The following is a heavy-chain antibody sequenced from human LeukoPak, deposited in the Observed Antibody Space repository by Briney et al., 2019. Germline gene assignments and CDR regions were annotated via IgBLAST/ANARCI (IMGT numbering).Heavy chain of an antibody. CDR1: GFTFSSYA. Sequence: QSGGSLRLSCAASGFTFSSYAMSWVRQAPGKGLEWVSAISGSGGSTYYADSVKGRFTISRDNSKNALYLQMNSLRAEDTAVYYCAKEYWAQWLHYALDYWGQGTLVTVSS. D-gene: IGHD6-19*01. CDR3: AKEYWAQWLHYALDY. V-gene: IGHV3-23*01. CDR2: ISGSGGST. J-gene: IGHJ4*02.